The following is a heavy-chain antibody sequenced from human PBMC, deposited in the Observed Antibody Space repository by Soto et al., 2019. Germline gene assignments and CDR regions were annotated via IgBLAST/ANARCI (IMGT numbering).Heavy chain of an antibody. J-gene: IGHJ6*02. CDR3: ARGPSDPSSYYYGMDV. CDR2: IIPIFGTA. Sequence: SVKVSCKASGGTFSSYAISWVRQAPVQGLEWMGGIIPIFGTANYAQKFQGRVTITADESTSTAYMELSSLRSEDTAAYYCARGPSDPSSYYYGMDVWGQGTTVTVSS. CDR1: GGTFSSYA. V-gene: IGHV1-69*13.